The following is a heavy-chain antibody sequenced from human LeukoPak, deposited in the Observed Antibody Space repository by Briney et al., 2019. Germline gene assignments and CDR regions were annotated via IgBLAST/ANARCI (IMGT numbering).Heavy chain of an antibody. CDR3: AKRAVGAAYYFDY. D-gene: IGHD2-15*01. J-gene: IGHJ4*02. CDR1: GFTFSSYV. V-gene: IGHV3-23*01. CDR2: ISGGGDNT. Sequence: HAGGSLRLSCAASGFTFSSYVMSWVRQAPGKGLEWVSDISGGGDNTHYADSVKGRFTISRDNSKNTLFLQMNSLRAEDTAVYYCAKRAVGAAYYFDYWGQGTLVTVSS.